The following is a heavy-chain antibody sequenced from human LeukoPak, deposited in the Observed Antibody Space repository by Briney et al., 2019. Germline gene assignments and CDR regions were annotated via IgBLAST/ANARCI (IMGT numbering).Heavy chain of an antibody. CDR2: INHSGST. J-gene: IGHJ5*02. D-gene: IGHD2-2*01. CDR3: ARGLGTSWDNWFDP. CDR1: GGSFSGYY. V-gene: IGHV4-34*01. Sequence: SETLSLTCAVYGGSFSGYYWSWIRQPPGKGLEWIGEINHSGSTNYNPSLKSRDTISVDTSKNQFSLKLSSVTAADTAVYYCARGLGTSWDNWFDPWGQGTLVTVSS.